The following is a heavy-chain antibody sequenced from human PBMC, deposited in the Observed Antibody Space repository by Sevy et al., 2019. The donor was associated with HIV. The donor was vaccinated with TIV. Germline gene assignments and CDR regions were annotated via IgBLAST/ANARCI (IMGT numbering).Heavy chain of an antibody. J-gene: IGHJ6*02. CDR2: IYYSGST. V-gene: IGHV4-30-4*01. D-gene: IGHD3-10*01. CDR1: GGSISSGDYY. Sequence: SETLSLTCTVSGGSISSGDYYWSWIRQPPGKGLEWIGYIYYSGSTYYNPSLKSRVTLSVETSKTQFSLKLRSVTAADTAVYYCARLWFGEFGGMDVWGQGTTVTVSS. CDR3: ARLWFGEFGGMDV.